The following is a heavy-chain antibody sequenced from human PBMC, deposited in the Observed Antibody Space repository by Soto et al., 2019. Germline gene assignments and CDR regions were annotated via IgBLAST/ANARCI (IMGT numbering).Heavy chain of an antibody. CDR3: ARRIAAAGNFDY. Sequence: SETLSLTCTVSGGSISSSSYYWGWIRQPPGKGLEWIGSIYYSGSTYYNPSLKSRVTISVDTSKNQFSLKLSSVTAADTAVYYCARRIAAAGNFDYWGQGTLVTVS. V-gene: IGHV4-39*01. CDR2: IYYSGST. J-gene: IGHJ4*02. D-gene: IGHD6-13*01. CDR1: GGSISSSSYY.